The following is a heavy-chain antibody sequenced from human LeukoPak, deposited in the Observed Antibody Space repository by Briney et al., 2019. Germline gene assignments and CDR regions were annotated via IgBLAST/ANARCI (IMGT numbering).Heavy chain of an antibody. Sequence: ASVKVSCKASGGTFSSYAISWVRQAPGQGLEWMGRIIPILGIANYAQKFQGRVTITADKSTSTAYMELSGLRSEDTAVYYCASASSGYMGGFDYWGQGTLVTVSS. CDR3: ASASSGYMGGFDY. D-gene: IGHD3-22*01. V-gene: IGHV1-69*04. J-gene: IGHJ4*02. CDR1: GGTFSSYA. CDR2: IIPILGIA.